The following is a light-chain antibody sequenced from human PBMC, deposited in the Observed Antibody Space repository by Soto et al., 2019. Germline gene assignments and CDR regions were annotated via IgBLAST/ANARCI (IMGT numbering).Light chain of an antibody. J-gene: IGKJ1*01. CDR2: KAS. CDR1: QSIDSW. V-gene: IGKV1-5*03. Sequence: DIQMPQSPSTMSASVGDRVTITCRASQSIDSWSAWYQQKPGKAPKFLMYKASNLESGVPSMFSGSGSETEFTLTISSLQPDDFAIYYCQHYKSYPWTFGQGTKVGIK. CDR3: QHYKSYPWT.